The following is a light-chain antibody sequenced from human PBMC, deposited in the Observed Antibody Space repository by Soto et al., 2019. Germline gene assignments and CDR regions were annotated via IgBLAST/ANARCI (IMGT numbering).Light chain of an antibody. CDR1: SGHSSYI. Sequence: QSVLTQSSSASASLGSSVKLTCTLSSGHSSYIIAWHQQQPGKAPPYLMKLEGSGSYNKGSGVPDRFSGSSSGADRYLTISNLQSEDEADYYCESWDSNTWVFGGGTKLTVL. J-gene: IGLJ3*02. CDR3: ESWDSNTWV. V-gene: IGLV4-60*03. CDR2: LEGSGSY.